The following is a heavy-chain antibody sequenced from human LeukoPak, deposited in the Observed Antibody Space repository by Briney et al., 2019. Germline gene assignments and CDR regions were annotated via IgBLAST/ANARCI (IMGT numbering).Heavy chain of an antibody. CDR1: GYTFTGYY. D-gene: IGHD4/OR15-4a*01. CDR3: ARAPRMVITPIYFDY. V-gene: IGHV1-2*02. Sequence: ASVKVSCKASGYTFTGYYMHWVRQAPGQGLEWMGWINPNSGGTNSAQKFQGRVTMTGDTSISTAYMELSRLRSDDTALYYCARAPRMVITPIYFDYWGQGTLVTVSS. J-gene: IGHJ4*02. CDR2: INPNSGGT.